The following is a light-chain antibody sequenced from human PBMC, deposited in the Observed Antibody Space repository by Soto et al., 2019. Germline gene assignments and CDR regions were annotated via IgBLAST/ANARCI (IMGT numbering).Light chain of an antibody. CDR1: QIITNN. Sequence: EIVLMQSPATLSVSPGERATLSCRASQIITNNLAGYQQKPGQAPRLLIYGASTRATGIPARFSGSGSGTEFTLTISSLQSEDFAVYYCQHYNNWPPWTFGQGTKV. CDR3: QHYNNWPPWT. J-gene: IGKJ1*01. CDR2: GAS. V-gene: IGKV3-15*01.